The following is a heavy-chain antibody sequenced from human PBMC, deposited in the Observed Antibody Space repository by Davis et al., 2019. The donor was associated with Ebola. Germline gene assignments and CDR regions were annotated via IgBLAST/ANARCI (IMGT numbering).Heavy chain of an antibody. CDR2: IRSKANSYAT. J-gene: IGHJ6*02. D-gene: IGHD6-19*01. CDR1: GFTFSGSA. V-gene: IGHV3-73*01. Sequence: GESLKISCAASGFTFSGSAMHWVRQASGKGLEWVGRIRSKANSYATAYAASVKGRFTISRDNSKNTLYLQMNSLRAEDTAVYYCAREDRIAVAGTLFGGYYYYGMDVWGQGTTVTVSS. CDR3: AREDRIAVAGTLFGGYYYYGMDV.